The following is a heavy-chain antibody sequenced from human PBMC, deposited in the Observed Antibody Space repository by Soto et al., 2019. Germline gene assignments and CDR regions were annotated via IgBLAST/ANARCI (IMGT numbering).Heavy chain of an antibody. CDR2: VNSEGSST. J-gene: IGHJ4*02. Sequence: EVQLVESGGGLVQPGGSLRLSCAASGFTFSSYWMHWVRQAPGKGLVWVSRVNSEGSSTNYADSVKGRFSNSRDNAKNTLYLQMNSLRAEDTAVYYCTRGGYSGYDLFDYWGQGTLVSVSS. CDR1: GFTFSSYW. D-gene: IGHD5-12*01. V-gene: IGHV3-74*01. CDR3: TRGGYSGYDLFDY.